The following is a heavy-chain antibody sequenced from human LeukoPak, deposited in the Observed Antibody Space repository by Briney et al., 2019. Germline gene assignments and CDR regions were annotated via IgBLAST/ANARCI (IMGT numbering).Heavy chain of an antibody. CDR3: ARVAIPVYDFWSGYYGPHTTYNWFDP. Sequence: ASVKVSCKASGYTFTSYGISWVRQAPGQGLEWMGWISAYNGNTNYAQTLQGRVTMTTDTSTSTAYMELRSLRSDYTAVYYCARVAIPVYDFWSGYYGPHTTYNWFDPWGQGTLVTVSS. CDR1: GYTFTSYG. CDR2: ISAYNGNT. J-gene: IGHJ5*02. D-gene: IGHD3-3*01. V-gene: IGHV1-18*01.